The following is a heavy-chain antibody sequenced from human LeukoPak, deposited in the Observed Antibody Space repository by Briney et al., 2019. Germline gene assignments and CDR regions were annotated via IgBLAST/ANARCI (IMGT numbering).Heavy chain of an antibody. CDR3: ARDLQPFNYYYMDV. Sequence: GGSLRLSCAASGFTFSSYAMHWVRQAPGKGLEWVAVISYDGSNKYYADSVKGRFTISRDNSKNTLYLQMNSLRGEDTAVYYCARDLQPFNYYYMDVWGKGTTVTVSS. CDR2: ISYDGSNK. V-gene: IGHV3-30*04. J-gene: IGHJ6*03. CDR1: GFTFSSYA. D-gene: IGHD4-11*01.